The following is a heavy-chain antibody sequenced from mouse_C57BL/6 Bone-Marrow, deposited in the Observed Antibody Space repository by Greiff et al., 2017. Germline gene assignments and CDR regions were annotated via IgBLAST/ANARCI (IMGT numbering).Heavy chain of an antibody. CDR2: IRSKSNNYAT. D-gene: IGHD1-1*01. V-gene: IGHV10-1*01. CDR1: GFSFNTYA. J-gene: IGHJ3*01. CDR3: VRQYYYGGFAY. Sequence: EVQLVESGGGLVQPKGSLKLSCAASGFSFNTYAMNWVRQAPGKGLEWVARIRSKSNNYATYYADSVKDRFTISRDDSESMLYLQMNNLKTEDTAMYYCVRQYYYGGFAYWGQGTLVTVSA.